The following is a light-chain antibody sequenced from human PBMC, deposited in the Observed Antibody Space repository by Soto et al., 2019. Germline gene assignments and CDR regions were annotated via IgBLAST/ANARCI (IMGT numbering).Light chain of an antibody. V-gene: IGLV2-18*02. CDR2: QVN. CDR1: SSDVGDSNF. J-gene: IGLJ1*01. Sequence: QSALTQPPSASGSPGQSVAISCTGTSSDVGDSNFISWYQHSPGKAPRLLIYQVNNRPSGVSGRFSGSKAGNTASLTISGLLEDDEADYFCASFRSGTILVFGSGTKVTVL. CDR3: ASFRSGTILV.